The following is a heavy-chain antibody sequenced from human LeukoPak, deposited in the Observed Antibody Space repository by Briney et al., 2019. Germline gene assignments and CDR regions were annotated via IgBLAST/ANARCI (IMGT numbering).Heavy chain of an antibody. CDR2: IYYSGNT. CDR1: GGSISSGDYY. V-gene: IGHV4-30-4*01. J-gene: IGHJ4*02. D-gene: IGHD3-10*01. CDR3: ALYGSGSYNFDY. Sequence: SETLSLTCTVPGGSISSGDYYWSWIRQPPGKGLEWIGYIYYSGNTYYNPSLKSRVTISVDTSKNQFSLKLSSVTAADTAVYYCALYGSGSYNFDYWGQGTLVTVSS.